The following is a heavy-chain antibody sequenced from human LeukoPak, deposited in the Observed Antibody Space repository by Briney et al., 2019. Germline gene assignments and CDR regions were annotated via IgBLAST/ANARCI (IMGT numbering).Heavy chain of an antibody. CDR2: IIPIFGTA. CDR3: ASQLLAAHWFDP. D-gene: IGHD6-13*01. J-gene: IGHJ5*02. Sequence: SVKVSCKASGGTFSSYAISWVRQAPGQGLEWMGRIIPIFGTANYAQKFQGRVTITTDESTSTAYMELSSLRSEDTAAYYCASQLLAAHWFDPWGQGTLVTVSS. CDR1: GGTFSSYA. V-gene: IGHV1-69*05.